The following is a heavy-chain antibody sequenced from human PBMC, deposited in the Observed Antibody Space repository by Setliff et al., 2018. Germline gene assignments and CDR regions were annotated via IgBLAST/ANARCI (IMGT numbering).Heavy chain of an antibody. V-gene: IGHV7-4-1*02. CDR1: GYTLTTYL. J-gene: IGHJ6*03. D-gene: IGHD4-4*01. CDR2: INTRTGEP. CDR3: ARASRFGTTVWKGDYYMDV. Sequence: ASVKVSCKASGYTLTTYLMNWVRQAPGQGLEWMGYINTRTGEPMYAQGFTGRFVFSLDPSVSTAYLEISSLKAEDTAHYYCARASRFGTTVWKGDYYMDVWGKGTTVTVSS.